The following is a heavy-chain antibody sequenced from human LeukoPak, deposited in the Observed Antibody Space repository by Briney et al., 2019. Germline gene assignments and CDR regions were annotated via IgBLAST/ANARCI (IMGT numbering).Heavy chain of an antibody. Sequence: SETLSLTCTVSGGSISSYYWSWIRQPPGKGLEWIGYIYYSGSANYNPSLKSRVTISVDTSKNQFSLKLSSMTAADTAVYYCARAKGVGATITFDYWGQGTLVTVSS. J-gene: IGHJ4*02. D-gene: IGHD1-26*01. CDR2: IYYSGSA. CDR1: GGSISSYY. CDR3: ARAKGVGATITFDY. V-gene: IGHV4-59*01.